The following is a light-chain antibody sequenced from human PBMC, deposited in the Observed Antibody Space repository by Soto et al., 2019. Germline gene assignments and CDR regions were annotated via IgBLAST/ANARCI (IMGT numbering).Light chain of an antibody. V-gene: IGKV1-8*01. Sequence: AIRMTQSPSSLSASTGDRVTITCRASQGISSSLAWYQQKPGKAPKLLIYAASTLQSGVPSRFSGSGSGTDFTVTISCLHSEDFATYYCQQYYSYPLTFGGGTKVAIK. CDR2: AAS. CDR3: QQYYSYPLT. J-gene: IGKJ4*01. CDR1: QGISSS.